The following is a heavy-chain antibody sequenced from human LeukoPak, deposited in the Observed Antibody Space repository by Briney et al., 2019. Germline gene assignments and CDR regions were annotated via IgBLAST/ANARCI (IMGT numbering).Heavy chain of an antibody. J-gene: IGHJ6*03. Sequence: TGGSLRLSCAASGFTFSSYSMNWVRQAPGKGLEWVSSISSSSSYIYYADSVKGRFTISRDNAKNSLYLQMNSLRAEDTAVYYCARVGPQGAEHYVDVWGKGTTVTISS. D-gene: IGHD3-16*01. CDR2: ISSSSSYI. CDR3: ARVGPQGAEHYVDV. V-gene: IGHV3-21*01. CDR1: GFTFSSYS.